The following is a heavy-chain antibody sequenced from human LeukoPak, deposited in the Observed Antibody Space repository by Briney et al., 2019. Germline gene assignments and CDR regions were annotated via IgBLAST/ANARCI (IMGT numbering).Heavy chain of an antibody. D-gene: IGHD3-22*01. CDR3: ATFPYYFDSSGSYYFDF. Sequence: GGSLRLSCAASGFTFSNYGMHWVRQAPGKGLEWVAFIRYDGTNKYYADSVKGRFTISGDNSKNTLYLQMSSLRAEDTSVFYCATFPYYFDSSGSYYFDFWGQGTLVTVSS. V-gene: IGHV3-30*02. CDR2: IRYDGTNK. J-gene: IGHJ4*02. CDR1: GFTFSNYG.